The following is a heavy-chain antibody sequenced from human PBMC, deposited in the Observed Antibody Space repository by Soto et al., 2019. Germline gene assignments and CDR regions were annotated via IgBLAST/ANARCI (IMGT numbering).Heavy chain of an antibody. Sequence: QVQLVESGGGVVQPGRSLRLSCAASGFTFSSYGMHWVRQAPGKGLEWVAVISYDGSNKYYADSVKGRFTISRDNSKNTLYLQMNSLRAEDTAVYYCAKGNLWAFDIWGQGTMVTVSS. J-gene: IGHJ3*02. D-gene: IGHD3-10*01. CDR1: GFTFSSYG. CDR3: AKGNLWAFDI. V-gene: IGHV3-30*18. CDR2: ISYDGSNK.